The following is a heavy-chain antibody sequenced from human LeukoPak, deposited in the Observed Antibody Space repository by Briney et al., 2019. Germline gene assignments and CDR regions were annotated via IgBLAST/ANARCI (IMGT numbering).Heavy chain of an antibody. CDR3: ASLVGGAEKNNDY. J-gene: IGHJ4*02. CDR2: INHSGST. D-gene: IGHD2-15*01. Sequence: PSETLSLTCAVYGGSFSGYYWSWIRQPPGKGLEWIGEINHSGSTNYNPSLKSRVTISVDTSKNQFSLKLSSVTAADTAVYYCASLVGGAEKNNDYWGQGTLVTVSS. CDR1: GGSFSGYY. V-gene: IGHV4-34*01.